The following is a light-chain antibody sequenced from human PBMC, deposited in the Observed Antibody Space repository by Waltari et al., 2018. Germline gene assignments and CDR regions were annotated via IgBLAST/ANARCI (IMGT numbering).Light chain of an antibody. V-gene: IGKV1-5*03. J-gene: IGKJ3*01. CDR2: AAT. CDR1: LRIGTW. CDR3: QRYNSYPIT. Sequence: DIQMTQSPSTLSASVGDRVTITCRASLRIGTWFAWDQQKPGKAPKFLIYAATTLENGVPSRFSGSGAGTEFTLTISSLQPDDCATYYCQRYNSYPITFGPGTKVDI.